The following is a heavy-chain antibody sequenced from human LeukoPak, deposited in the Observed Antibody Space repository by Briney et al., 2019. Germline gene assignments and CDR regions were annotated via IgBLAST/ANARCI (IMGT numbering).Heavy chain of an antibody. V-gene: IGHV1-2*02. J-gene: IGHJ3*02. Sequence: ASVKVSCKASGYTFTGYYMHWVRQAPGQGLEWMGWINPNSGGTNYAQKFQGRVTMTRDTSISTAYMELSRLRSDDTAVYYCARTATDIVLMVYASDDAFDIWGQGTMVTVSS. CDR2: INPNSGGT. CDR1: GYTFTGYY. CDR3: ARTATDIVLMVYASDDAFDI. D-gene: IGHD2-8*01.